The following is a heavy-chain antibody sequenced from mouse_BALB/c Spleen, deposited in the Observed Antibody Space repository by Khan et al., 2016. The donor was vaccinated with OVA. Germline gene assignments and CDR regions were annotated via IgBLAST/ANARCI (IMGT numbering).Heavy chain of an antibody. CDR2: INPYNGDS. Sequence: IQLVQSGPELVKPGDSMKISCKASGYSFTDYTMNWVKQSHGKNLEWIGLINPYNGDSNYNQKFKGKATLTVDKSSSTADMELLSLTSEDSAVYYCARSGYGGFAYWGQGTLVTVSA. CDR3: ARSGYGGFAY. D-gene: IGHD1-1*01. CDR1: GYSFTDYT. J-gene: IGHJ3*01. V-gene: IGHV1-18*01.